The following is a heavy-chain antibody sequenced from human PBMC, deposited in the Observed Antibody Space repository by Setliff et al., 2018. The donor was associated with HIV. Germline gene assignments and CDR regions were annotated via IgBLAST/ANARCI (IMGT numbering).Heavy chain of an antibody. CDR1: GYTFTNYY. V-gene: IGHV1-46*01. CDR3: ARSAHDSETGY. CDR2: IYPGGARR. Sequence: SVKVSCKASGYTFTNYYMHWVRQAPGQGLEWMGIIYPGGARRSYAQKFQGRVTMTWDTSTSTVYMELSSLRSEDTAFYYCARSAHDSETGYWGQGTLVTVSS. D-gene: IGHD5-12*01. J-gene: IGHJ4*02.